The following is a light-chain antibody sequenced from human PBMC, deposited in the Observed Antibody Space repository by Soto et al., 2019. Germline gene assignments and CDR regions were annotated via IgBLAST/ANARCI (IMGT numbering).Light chain of an antibody. CDR3: CSNAVGSTYV. CDR2: EGF. V-gene: IGLV2-23*01. CDR1: SSDIGIDKL. Sequence: QSLLTQPASVSGSPGQSITISCTGTSSDIGIDKLVSWYQQHPGRAPKIMIYEGFKRPSGVSNRFSGSKSGSTASLTISGLQAEDEADYYCCSNAVGSTYVFGTGTKVTVL. J-gene: IGLJ1*01.